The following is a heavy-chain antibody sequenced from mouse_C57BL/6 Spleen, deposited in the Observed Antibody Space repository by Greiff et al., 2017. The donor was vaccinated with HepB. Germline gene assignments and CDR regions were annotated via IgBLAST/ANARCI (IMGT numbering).Heavy chain of an antibody. CDR1: GFTFSSYG. D-gene: IGHD2-1*01. CDR2: ISSGGSYT. CDR3: ARHIYYGNYGYFDY. Sequence: EVKLVESGGDLVKPGGSLKLSCAASGFTFSSYGMSWVRQTPDKRLEWVATISSGGSYTYYPDSVKGRFTISRDNAKNTLYLQMSSLKSEDTAMYYGARHIYYGNYGYFDYWGQGTTLTVSS. J-gene: IGHJ2*01. V-gene: IGHV5-6*01.